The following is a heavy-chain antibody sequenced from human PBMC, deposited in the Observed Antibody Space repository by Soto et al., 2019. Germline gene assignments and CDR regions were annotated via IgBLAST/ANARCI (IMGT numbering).Heavy chain of an antibody. V-gene: IGHV3-30-3*01. Sequence: QVQLVESGGGVVQPGRSLRLSCAASGFTFSSYAMHWVRQAPGKGLEWVAVISYDGSNKYYADSVKGRFTISGDNSKNTLYLQMNSLRAEDTAVYYCARDRLVRYYFDYWGQGTLVTVSS. CDR2: ISYDGSNK. D-gene: IGHD3-10*01. J-gene: IGHJ4*02. CDR3: ARDRLVRYYFDY. CDR1: GFTFSSYA.